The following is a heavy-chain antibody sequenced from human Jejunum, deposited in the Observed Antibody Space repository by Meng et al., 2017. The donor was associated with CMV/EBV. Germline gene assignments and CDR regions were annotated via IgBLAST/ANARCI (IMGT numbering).Heavy chain of an antibody. CDR3: AGLVVVPDDINYFEY. D-gene: IGHD2-2*02. CDR1: SITSSTYL. V-gene: IGHV4-39*07. J-gene: IGHJ4*02. CDR2: INYSGTT. Sequence: SITSSTYLWVWGRPPPGKGLEWIGSINYSGTTSYRSSFKSRGTISIDTSKNQFSLKVTSVTAADTAIYYCAGLVVVPDDINYFEYWGQGTLVTVSS.